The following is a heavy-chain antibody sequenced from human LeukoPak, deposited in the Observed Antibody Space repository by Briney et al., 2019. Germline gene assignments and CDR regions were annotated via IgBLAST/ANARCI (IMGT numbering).Heavy chain of an antibody. CDR2: ISYDASSE. CDR3: ATDYGKDPLYFDY. Sequence: GSLRLSCAASGFTFTGYAMHWVRQAPGKGLEWVAVISYDASSEYYADSVKGRFTISRDNSKNTLYLQMSSLRAEDTAVYYCATDYGKDPLYFDYWGQGTLVTVSS. D-gene: IGHD3-16*01. J-gene: IGHJ4*02. CDR1: GFTFTGYA. V-gene: IGHV3-30*04.